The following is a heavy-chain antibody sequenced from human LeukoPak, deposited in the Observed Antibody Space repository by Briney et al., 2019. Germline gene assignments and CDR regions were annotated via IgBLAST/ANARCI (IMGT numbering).Heavy chain of an antibody. Sequence: GGSLRLSCAASGFTFSSYSMNWVRQAPGKGLEWVSSISSSSSYIYYADSVKGRFTISRDNSKNTLYLQMNSLRAEDTAVYYCAKDAWVMSSGYGYYFDYWGQGTLVTVSS. CDR2: ISSSSSYI. CDR1: GFTFSSYS. D-gene: IGHD3-22*01. J-gene: IGHJ4*02. CDR3: AKDAWVMSSGYGYYFDY. V-gene: IGHV3-21*01.